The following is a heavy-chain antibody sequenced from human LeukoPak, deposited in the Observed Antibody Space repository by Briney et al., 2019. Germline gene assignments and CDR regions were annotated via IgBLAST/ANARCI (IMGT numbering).Heavy chain of an antibody. D-gene: IGHD5-12*01. Sequence: GGSLRLSCAASGFTFSSSAMHWVRQPPGKGLEWVTVISNDESNKYYADSVKGRFTISRDNSKNMLYLQMNSLRTEDTAVYYCAKVGSGNDYYWGQGTLVTVSS. J-gene: IGHJ4*02. CDR1: GFTFSSSA. CDR3: AKVGSGNDYY. V-gene: IGHV3-30*18. CDR2: ISNDESNK.